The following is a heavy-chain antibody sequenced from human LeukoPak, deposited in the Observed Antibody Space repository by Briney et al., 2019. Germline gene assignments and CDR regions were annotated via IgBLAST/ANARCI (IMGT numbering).Heavy chain of an antibody. D-gene: IGHD4-23*01. J-gene: IGHJ3*02. CDR3: ARHISDYGGSPHRAFDI. CDR1: GGSISSYY. Sequence: PSETLSLICTVSGGSISSYYWSWIRQPPGKGLEWIGYIYYSGNTNYNPSLKSRVTISVDTSKNQFSLKLSSVTAADTAVYFCARHISDYGGSPHRAFDIWGQGTMVTVSS. V-gene: IGHV4-59*08. CDR2: IYYSGNT.